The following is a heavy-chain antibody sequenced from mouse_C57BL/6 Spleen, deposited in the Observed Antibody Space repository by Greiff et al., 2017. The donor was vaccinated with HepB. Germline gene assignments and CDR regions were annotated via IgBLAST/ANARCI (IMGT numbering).Heavy chain of an antibody. D-gene: IGHD2-10*01. CDR3: ARAYYGNY. V-gene: IGHV1-61*01. J-gene: IGHJ2*01. CDR2: IYPSDSET. Sequence: QVQLQQPGAELVRPGSSVKLSCKASGYTFTSYWMDWVKQRPGQGLEWIGNIYPSDSETHYNQKFKDKATLTVDKSSSTAYMQLSSLTSEDSAVYYCARAYYGNYWGQGTTLTVSS. CDR1: GYTFTSYW.